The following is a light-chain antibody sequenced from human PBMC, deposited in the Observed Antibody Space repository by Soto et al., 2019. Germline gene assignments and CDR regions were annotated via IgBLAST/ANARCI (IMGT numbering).Light chain of an antibody. Sequence: DIQMTQSPSTLSAFVGDRVTITCRASQSISTWLAWYQQKPGKAPKVLIYKASSLESGVPSRFRGSGSGTEFTLTISSLQPDDIATYYCQQYNRPLWSFGQGTKVEIK. CDR2: KAS. CDR3: QQYNRPLWS. CDR1: QSISTW. V-gene: IGKV1-5*03. J-gene: IGKJ1*01.